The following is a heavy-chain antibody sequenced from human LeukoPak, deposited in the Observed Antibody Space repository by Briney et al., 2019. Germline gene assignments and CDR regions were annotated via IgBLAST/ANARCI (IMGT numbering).Heavy chain of an antibody. D-gene: IGHD1-14*01. CDR3: ARERPGVFDI. J-gene: IGHJ3*02. CDR2: IYYSGST. CDR1: GGSISSYY. Sequence: SETLSLTCTVSGGSISSYYWSWIRQPPGKGLEWIGYIYYSGSTNYNPSLKSRVTISVDTSKNQFSLKLSSVTAADTAVYYCARERPGVFDIWGQGTMVTVSS. V-gene: IGHV4-59*01.